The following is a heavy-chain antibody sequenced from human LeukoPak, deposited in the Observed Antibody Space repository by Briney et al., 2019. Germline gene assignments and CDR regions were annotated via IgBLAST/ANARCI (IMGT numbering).Heavy chain of an antibody. D-gene: IGHD1-26*01. CDR1: GLTFNNYW. Sequence: GGSLRLSCAASGLTFNNYWMHWVRRAPGKGLVWVSVTSSDGRITNYADSVKGRFTISRDNAKNTLYLQLNSLRAEDTAVYYCGRPLVGTSSAAFDIWGQGTMVTVSS. CDR2: TSSDGRIT. V-gene: IGHV3-74*01. CDR3: GRPLVGTSSAAFDI. J-gene: IGHJ3*02.